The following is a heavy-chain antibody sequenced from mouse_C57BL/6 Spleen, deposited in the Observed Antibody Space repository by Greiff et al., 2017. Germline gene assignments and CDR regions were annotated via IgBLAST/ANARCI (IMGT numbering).Heavy chain of an antibody. D-gene: IGHD1-1*01. CDR2: IWTGGGT. CDR1: GFSLTSYA. CDR3: AREHVTTVVAGYYYAMDY. V-gene: IGHV2-9-1*01. Sequence: VQLVESGPGLVAPSQSLSITCTVSGFSLTSYAISWVRQPPGKGLEWLGVIWTGGGTNYNSALKSRLSISKDNSKSQVFLKMNSLQTDDTARYYCAREHVTTVVAGYYYAMDYWGQGTSVTVSS. J-gene: IGHJ4*01.